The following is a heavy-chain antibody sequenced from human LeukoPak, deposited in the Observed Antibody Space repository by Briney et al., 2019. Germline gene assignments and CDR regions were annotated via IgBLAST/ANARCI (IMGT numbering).Heavy chain of an antibody. CDR1: GFTFSTYA. Sequence: GGSLRLSCTASGFTFSTYAMTWVRQAPGKRLECVSAISSSGGRTYYADSVKGRFTISRDNSKNTLYLQMNSLRAEDTAIYYCARDLKYYFDSWGQGTLVTVSS. CDR2: ISSSGGRT. J-gene: IGHJ4*02. V-gene: IGHV3-23*01. CDR3: ARDLKYYFDS.